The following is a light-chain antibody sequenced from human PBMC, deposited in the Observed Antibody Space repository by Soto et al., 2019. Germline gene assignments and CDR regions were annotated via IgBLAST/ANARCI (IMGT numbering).Light chain of an antibody. CDR2: AAS. CDR3: QQSYSTLPT. CDR1: QSISSY. Sequence: MTQSPATLSVSPGERATLSCRASQSISSYLDWYQQKPGKAPKLLIYAASSLQSGVPARFSGSGSGTDFTLTISSLQPEDFATYYCQQSYSTLPTFGQGTRLEIK. V-gene: IGKV1-39*01. J-gene: IGKJ5*01.